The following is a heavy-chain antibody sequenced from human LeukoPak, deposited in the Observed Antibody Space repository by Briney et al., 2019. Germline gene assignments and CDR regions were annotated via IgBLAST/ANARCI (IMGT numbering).Heavy chain of an antibody. D-gene: IGHD3-3*01. V-gene: IGHV4-31*03. J-gene: IGHJ3*02. CDR1: GGSVTSGNHY. CDR2: IYYSGST. Sequence: SETLSLTCTVSGGSVTSGNHYWSWIRQHPGKGLEWIGYIYYSGSTYYNPSLKSRVTISVDTSKNQFSLKLSSVTAADTAVYYCAREGRFLEWLPNAFDIWGQGTMVTVSS. CDR3: AREGRFLEWLPNAFDI.